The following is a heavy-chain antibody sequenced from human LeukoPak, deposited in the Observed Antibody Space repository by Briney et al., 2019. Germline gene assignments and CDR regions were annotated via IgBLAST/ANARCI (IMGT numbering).Heavy chain of an antibody. J-gene: IGHJ6*03. D-gene: IGHD1-7*01. CDR1: GGSFSNYY. CDR3: ARRWNYGRNYYIDV. CDR2: INDSGRI. Sequence: SSETLFLTCAVYGGSFSNYYWSWIRQPPGKGLEWIGEINDSGRINYNPSLMSRVTVSVDTSKNQFSLRLTSVTATDTAVYYCARRWNYGRNYYIDVWGNGATVSVSS. V-gene: IGHV4-34*01.